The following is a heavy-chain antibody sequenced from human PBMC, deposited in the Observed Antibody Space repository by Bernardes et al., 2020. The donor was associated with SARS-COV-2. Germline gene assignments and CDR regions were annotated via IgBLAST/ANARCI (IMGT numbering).Heavy chain of an antibody. V-gene: IGHV4-39*01. Sequence: SESLSLTCTVSGGSISSSSYYWGWLRQPPGKGLEWIGSIYYSGSTYYNPSLNSRVTISVDTSKNQFSLKLRSVTAADTAVYYCARHTVVTYAVYYFDYWGQGPRSASPQ. J-gene: IGHJ4*02. CDR2: IYYSGST. D-gene: IGHD2-15*01. CDR1: GGSISSSSYY. CDR3: ARHTVVTYAVYYFDY.